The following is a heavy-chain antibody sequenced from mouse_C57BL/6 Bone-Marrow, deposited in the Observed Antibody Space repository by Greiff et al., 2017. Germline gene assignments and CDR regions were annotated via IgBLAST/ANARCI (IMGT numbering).Heavy chain of an antibody. CDR3: SRGYYGNYDAMDY. D-gene: IGHD2-1*01. V-gene: IGHV1-85*01. Sequence: VQLQQSGPELVKPGASVKLSCKASGYTFTSYDINWVKQRPGQGLEWIGWIYPRDGSTKYNEKFKGKATLTVDTSSSTAYMELHSLTSEDSAVYFCSRGYYGNYDAMDYWGQGTSVTVSS. CDR2: IYPRDGST. J-gene: IGHJ4*01. CDR1: GYTFTSYD.